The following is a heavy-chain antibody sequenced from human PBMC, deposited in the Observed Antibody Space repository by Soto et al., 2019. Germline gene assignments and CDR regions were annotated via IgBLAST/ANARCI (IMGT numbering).Heavy chain of an antibody. CDR1: GGPISSYY. D-gene: IGHD3-22*01. CDR3: ARAFGSTMTPLV. J-gene: IGHJ4*02. CDR2: VFYTGST. V-gene: IGHV4-59*01. Sequence: PSETLSLTCTVSGGPISSYYWTWIRQPPGKGLEWIGYVFYTGSTDYNPSLKSRVTISVDTSKNQFSLKLSSVTAADTAVYYCARAFGSTMTPLVWGPGTLVTVSS.